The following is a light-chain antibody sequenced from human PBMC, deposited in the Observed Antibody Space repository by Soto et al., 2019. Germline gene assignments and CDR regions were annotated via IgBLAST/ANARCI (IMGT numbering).Light chain of an antibody. Sequence: EIVLTQSPGTLSLSPGVRATLSCRASQSVSSSYLAWYQQKPGQAPRLLIYGASSRATGIPDRFSGSGSETDFTLTIRRLEPEDFAVYYCQQYGSSSWTFGQGTKVEIK. CDR1: QSVSSSY. J-gene: IGKJ1*01. V-gene: IGKV3-20*01. CDR2: GAS. CDR3: QQYGSSSWT.